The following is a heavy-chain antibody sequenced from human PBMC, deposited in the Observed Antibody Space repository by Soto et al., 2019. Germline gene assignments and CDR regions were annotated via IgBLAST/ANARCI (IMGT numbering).Heavy chain of an antibody. CDR3: ARDSGARIPGYWFDP. D-gene: IGHD2-15*01. CDR2: ISYDGTNK. J-gene: IGHJ5*02. Sequence: GGSLRLSCAASGFTFSSYAMYWVRQAPGKGLEWVAVISYDGTNKDYADSVKGRFTISRDNSKNTQYLQMNSLRAEDTAVYYCARDSGARIPGYWFDPWGQGTLVTVSS. V-gene: IGHV3-30-3*01. CDR1: GFTFSSYA.